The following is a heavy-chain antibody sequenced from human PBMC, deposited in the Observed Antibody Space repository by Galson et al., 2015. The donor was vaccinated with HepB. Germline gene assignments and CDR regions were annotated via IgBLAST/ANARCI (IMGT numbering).Heavy chain of an antibody. CDR3: ARDWNIAVAGFDY. J-gene: IGHJ4*02. V-gene: IGHV1-3*01. Sequence: SVKVSCKASGYTFTSYAMHWVRQAPGQRLEWMGWINAGNGNTKYSQKFQGRVTITRDTSASTAYMELSSLRSEDTAVYYCARDWNIAVAGFDYWGQGTLVTVSS. CDR1: GYTFTSYA. CDR2: INAGNGNT. D-gene: IGHD6-19*01.